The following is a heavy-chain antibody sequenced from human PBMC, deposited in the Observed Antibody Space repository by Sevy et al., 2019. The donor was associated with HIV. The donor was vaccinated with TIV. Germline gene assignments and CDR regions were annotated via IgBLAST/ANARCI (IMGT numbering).Heavy chain of an antibody. D-gene: IGHD1-1*01. CDR2: IIPMYGKP. CDR3: ARSGSTGTTSHFDY. Sequence: ASVKVSCKASGGTFSSYAIHWVRQAPGQGLEWMGGIIPMYGKPNYAQKFQGRVTITADESTNTAYMELSSLRSEDTALYYCARSGSTGTTSHFDYWGQGTLVTVSS. V-gene: IGHV1-69*13. J-gene: IGHJ4*02. CDR1: GGTFSSYA.